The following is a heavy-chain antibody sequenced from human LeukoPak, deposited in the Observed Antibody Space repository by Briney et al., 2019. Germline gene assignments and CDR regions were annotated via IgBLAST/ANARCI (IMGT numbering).Heavy chain of an antibody. Sequence: PGGSLRLSCAVSGFTFRTYAMSWVRQAPGKGLEWFSAISGSGGTYYADSVKGRFTISRDNAKNSLYLQMNSLRAEDTALYYCARAYRSQQQPQDGGYYFDYWGQGTLVTVSS. D-gene: IGHD6-13*01. CDR1: GFTFRTYA. V-gene: IGHV3-23*01. J-gene: IGHJ4*02. CDR3: ARAYRSQQQPQDGGYYFDY. CDR2: ISGSGGT.